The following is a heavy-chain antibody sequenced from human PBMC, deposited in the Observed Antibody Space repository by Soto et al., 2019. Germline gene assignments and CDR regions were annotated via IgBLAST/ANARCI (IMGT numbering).Heavy chain of an antibody. CDR2: IYYSGST. Sequence: QVQLQESGPGLVKPSETLSLTCTVSGGSISSYYWSWIRQPPGKGLEWIGYIYYSGSTNYNPSLKTRVTISVHTSKNQFPLNLSSVTAADTAVYYCARRSGGDFDYWGQGTLVTVSS. CDR1: GGSISSYY. CDR3: ARRSGGDFDY. V-gene: IGHV4-59*01. J-gene: IGHJ4*02.